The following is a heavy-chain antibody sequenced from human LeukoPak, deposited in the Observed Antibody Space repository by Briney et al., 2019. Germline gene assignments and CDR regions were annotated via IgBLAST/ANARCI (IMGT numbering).Heavy chain of an antibody. V-gene: IGHV3-74*01. CDR3: ARYSPGRYCSSTSCYGTYYFDY. D-gene: IGHD2-2*01. CDR1: GFTFGSYW. J-gene: IGHJ4*02. Sequence: GGSLRLSCAASGFTFGSYWMHWVRQAPGKGLVWVSRINSDGSSTSYADSVKGRFTISRDNAKNTLYLQMNSLRAEDTAVYYCARYSPGRYCSSTSCYGTYYFDYWGQGTLVTVSS. CDR2: INSDGSST.